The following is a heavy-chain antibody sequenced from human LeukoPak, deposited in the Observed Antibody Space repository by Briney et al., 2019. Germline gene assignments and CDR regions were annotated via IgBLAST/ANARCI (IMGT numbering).Heavy chain of an antibody. V-gene: IGHV3-30*01. J-gene: IGHJ6*04. Sequence: GGSLRLSCAASGFTFSSYAMHWVRQAPGKGLEWVAVISYDGSNKYYADSVKGRFTISRDNSKNTLYLQMNSLRAEDTAVYYCEGDIVVVPAAGGEMDVWGKGTTVTVSS. CDR1: GFTFSSYA. CDR2: ISYDGSNK. D-gene: IGHD2-2*01. CDR3: EGDIVVVPAAGGEMDV.